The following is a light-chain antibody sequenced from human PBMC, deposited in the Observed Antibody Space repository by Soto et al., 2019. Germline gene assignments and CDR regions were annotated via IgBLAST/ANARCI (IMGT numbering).Light chain of an antibody. V-gene: IGLV3-21*02. CDR1: NIGGKS. CDR3: QVWDRSSDVV. Sequence: SYELTQPPAVSGAPGQTATIPCGGSNIGGKSVHWYRQRPDQAPVLVLYDDRDRPSGIPERWSGSNSGDTATLTISRVEAGDEACYYCQVWDRSSDVVFVGGTKLTVL. CDR2: DDR. J-gene: IGLJ2*01.